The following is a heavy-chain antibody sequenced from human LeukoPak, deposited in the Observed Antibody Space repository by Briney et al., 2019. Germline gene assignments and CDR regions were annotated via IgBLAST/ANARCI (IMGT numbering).Heavy chain of an antibody. CDR1: GGSISSSSYY. J-gene: IGHJ4*02. CDR2: IYYSGST. V-gene: IGHV4-39*07. D-gene: IGHD1-26*01. CDR3: ARGMEVEWSDDGYFDY. Sequence: SETLSLTCTVSGGSISSSSYYWGWIRQPPGKGLEWIGSIYYSGSTYYNPPLKSRVTISVDTSKNQFSLKLSSVTAADTAVYYCARGMEVEWSDDGYFDYWGQGTLVTVSS.